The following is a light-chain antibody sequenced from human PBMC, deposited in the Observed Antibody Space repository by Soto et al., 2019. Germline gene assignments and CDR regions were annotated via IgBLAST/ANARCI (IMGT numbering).Light chain of an antibody. CDR3: QQRSNWPPLT. V-gene: IGKV3-11*01. Sequence: EIVLTQSPATLSLSPGERATLSCRASHSVGSYLAWYQQKPGQAPRLLIYDASNRATGIPARFSGSGSGTGFTLTIISLEPEDFGVYYCQQRSNWPPLTFGQGTRLEIK. CDR2: DAS. J-gene: IGKJ5*01. CDR1: HSVGSY.